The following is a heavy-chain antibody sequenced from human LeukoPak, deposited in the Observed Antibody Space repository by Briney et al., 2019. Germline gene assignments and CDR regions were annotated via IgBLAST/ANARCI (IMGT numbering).Heavy chain of an antibody. CDR1: GFTVSSNY. CDR3: ASLLTYSSGWSDYFDY. CDR2: IYSGGST. V-gene: IGHV3-53*01. Sequence: PGGSLRLSCAVSGFTVSSNYMSWVRQAPGKGLEWVSVIYSGGSTYYADSVKGRFTISRDNSKNTLYLQMNSLRAEDTAVYYCASLLTYSSGWSDYFDYWGQGTLVTVSS. J-gene: IGHJ4*02. D-gene: IGHD6-19*01.